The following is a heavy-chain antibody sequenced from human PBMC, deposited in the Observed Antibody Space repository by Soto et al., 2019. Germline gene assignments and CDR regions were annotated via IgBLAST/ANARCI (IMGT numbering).Heavy chain of an antibody. CDR2: ISGSGENT. Sequence: EVPLVESGGGSVQPGGSLRLSCAASGFRFSSYAISWVRQAPGKGLEWVSGISGSGENTYHADSVTGRFTISRDNSKNTVNLQMNSLRDDDTAVYYCAKGVFARDYYYHGMDVWGQGTTVTVSS. D-gene: IGHD6-13*01. J-gene: IGHJ6*02. CDR1: GFRFSSYA. V-gene: IGHV3-23*04. CDR3: AKGVFARDYYYHGMDV.